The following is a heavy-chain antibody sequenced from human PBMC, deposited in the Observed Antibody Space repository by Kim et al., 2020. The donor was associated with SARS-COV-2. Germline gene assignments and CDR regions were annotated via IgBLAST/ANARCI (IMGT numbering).Heavy chain of an antibody. CDR2: MNPNSGNT. J-gene: IGHJ5*02. D-gene: IGHD3-10*01. V-gene: IGHV1-8*01. CDR1: GYTFTSYD. Sequence: ASVKVSCKASGYTFTSYDINWVRQATGQGLEWMGWMNPNSGNTGYAQKFQGRVTMTRNTSISTAYMELSSLRSEDTAVYYCARGRGRITMVRGVIWWNWFEPWGQGSLVTVSS. CDR3: ARGRGRITMVRGVIWWNWFEP.